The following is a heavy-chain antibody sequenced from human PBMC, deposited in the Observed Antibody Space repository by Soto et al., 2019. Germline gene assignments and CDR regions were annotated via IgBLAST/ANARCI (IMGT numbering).Heavy chain of an antibody. CDR1: GFTFSDEN. CDR2: ISGGGSYI. J-gene: IGHJ6*02. V-gene: IGHV3-21*06. Sequence: GSLRLSCSASGFTFSDENMSWVRQVPGKGLEWVSGISGGGSYIFYADSVQGRFSISRDNPKNSLFLEMNSLRVEDTAVYYCARDSDCHSTSCFFPPHVWGQGTTVTVSS. D-gene: IGHD2-2*01. CDR3: ARDSDCHSTSCFFPPHV.